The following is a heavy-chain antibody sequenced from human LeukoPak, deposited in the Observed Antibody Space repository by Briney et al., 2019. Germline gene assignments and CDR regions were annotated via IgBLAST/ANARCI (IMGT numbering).Heavy chain of an antibody. D-gene: IGHD3-9*01. V-gene: IGHV3-23*01. Sequence: GGSLRLSCAASGFTFSSYAMSWVRQAPGKGLEWVSAISGSGGSTYYADSVKGRFTISRDNSKNTLYLQMNSPRAEDTAVYYCAKSADHYDILTGYYPIYYYYGMDVWGQGTTVTVSS. CDR2: ISGSGGST. J-gene: IGHJ6*02. CDR1: GFTFSSYA. CDR3: AKSADHYDILTGYYPIYYYYGMDV.